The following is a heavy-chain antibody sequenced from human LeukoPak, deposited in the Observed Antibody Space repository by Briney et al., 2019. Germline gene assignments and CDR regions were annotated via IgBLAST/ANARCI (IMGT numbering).Heavy chain of an antibody. Sequence: GGSLRLSCAASGFTFSDYYMTWIRQAPGRGLEWVSYISSSGSTMYYADSAKGRFTISRDSAKNSLFLQMNSLRAEDTAVYYCAREAGYCSSTSCSYYYYMDVWGKGTTVTVSS. D-gene: IGHD2-2*03. CDR2: ISSSGSTM. CDR1: GFTFSDYY. V-gene: IGHV3-11*04. J-gene: IGHJ6*03. CDR3: AREAGYCSSTSCSYYYYMDV.